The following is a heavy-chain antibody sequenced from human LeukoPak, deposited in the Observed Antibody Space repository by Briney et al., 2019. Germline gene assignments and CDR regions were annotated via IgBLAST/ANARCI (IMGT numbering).Heavy chain of an antibody. Sequence: GGSLRLSCAASGFTFDDYAMHWVRQAPGKGLEWVSGISWNSGSIGYADSVKGRFTISRDNAKNSLYLQMNSLRAEDTAVYYCARVGDFWSGYRRSYYYYMDVWGKGTTVTVSS. CDR1: GFTFDDYA. V-gene: IGHV3-9*01. CDR2: ISWNSGSI. D-gene: IGHD3-3*01. CDR3: ARVGDFWSGYRRSYYYYMDV. J-gene: IGHJ6*03.